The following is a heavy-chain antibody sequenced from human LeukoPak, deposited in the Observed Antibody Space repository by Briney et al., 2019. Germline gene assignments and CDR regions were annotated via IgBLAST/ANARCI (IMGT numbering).Heavy chain of an antibody. J-gene: IGHJ4*02. D-gene: IGHD3-3*01. Sequence: PSETLSLTCTVSGGSVSSGDYCWSWIRQHPEKGLEWIGFICFSGSTYYNACLKSRVTISVDTSKNQFSLMLTSVTAADTAVYYCARDGSGYSGSFDFWGQGTLVTVSS. CDR3: ARDGSGYSGSFDF. CDR2: ICFSGST. V-gene: IGHV4-31*03. CDR1: GGSVSSGDYC.